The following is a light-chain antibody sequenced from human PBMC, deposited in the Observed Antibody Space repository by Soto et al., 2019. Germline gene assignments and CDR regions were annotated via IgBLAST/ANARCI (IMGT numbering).Light chain of an antibody. J-gene: IGKJ1*01. V-gene: IGKV3-20*01. CDR1: QSVSNNY. Sequence: EVVLTRSPGTLSLSPWERATLSCRASQSVSNNYLAWYQQKPGQAPRLLIYGASNRATGIPDRFSGSGSGTDFTLTISRLEPEDFAVYYCQQYGSSGTFGQGTKVDI. CDR2: GAS. CDR3: QQYGSSGT.